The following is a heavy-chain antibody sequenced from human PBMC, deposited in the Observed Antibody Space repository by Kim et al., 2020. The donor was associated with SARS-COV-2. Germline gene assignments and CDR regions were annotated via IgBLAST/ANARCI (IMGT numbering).Heavy chain of an antibody. CDR1: GGSISSYY. Sequence: SETLSLTCTVSGGSISSYYWSWIRQPPGKGLEWIGYIYYSGSTNYNPSLKSRVTISVDTSKNQFSLKLSSVTAADTAVYYCARTPKWVVAGTYGMDVWGQGTTVTVSS. CDR3: ARTPKWVVAGTYGMDV. D-gene: IGHD6-19*01. V-gene: IGHV4-59*01. CDR2: IYYSGST. J-gene: IGHJ6*01.